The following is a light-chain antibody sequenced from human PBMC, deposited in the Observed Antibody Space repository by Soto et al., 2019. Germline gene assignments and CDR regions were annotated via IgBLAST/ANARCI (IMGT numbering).Light chain of an antibody. CDR1: QSVGSY. CDR3: QQRSNWPTIT. J-gene: IGKJ5*01. CDR2: DAS. V-gene: IGKV3-11*01. Sequence: EIVSTQSPATLSLSPGERATLSCRASQSVGSYLAWYQQKPGQAPRLLIYDASNRATGIPARFSGSGSGTDFTLTISSLEPEDFAVYYCQQRSNWPTITFGQGTRLEIK.